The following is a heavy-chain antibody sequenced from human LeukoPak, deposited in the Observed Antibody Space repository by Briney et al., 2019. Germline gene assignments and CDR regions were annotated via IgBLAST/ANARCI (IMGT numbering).Heavy chain of an antibody. CDR2: INHSGST. J-gene: IGHJ5*02. Sequence: SETLSLTCAVYGGSFSGYYWSWIRQPPGKGLEWIGEINHSGSTNYNPSLKSRVTISVDTSKNQFSLKLSSVTAADTAVYYCARGHDFWSGYDWFDPWGQGTLVTVSS. CDR1: GGSFSGYY. D-gene: IGHD3-3*01. V-gene: IGHV4-34*01. CDR3: ARGHDFWSGYDWFDP.